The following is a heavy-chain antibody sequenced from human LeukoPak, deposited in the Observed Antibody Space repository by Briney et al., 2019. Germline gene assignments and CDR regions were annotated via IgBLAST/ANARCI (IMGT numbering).Heavy chain of an antibody. CDR1: EYTFTGYY. D-gene: IGHD5-18*01. Sequence: ASVKVSCKASEYTFTGYYMHWVRQAPGQGLEWMGWINPNSGGTNYAQKFQGRVTMTRDTSISTAYMELSGLRSDDTAVYYCARGVRHNYGYGGRYYYYYMDVWGKGTTVTVSS. CDR3: ARGVRHNYGYGGRYYYYYMDV. CDR2: INPNSGGT. J-gene: IGHJ6*03. V-gene: IGHV1-2*02.